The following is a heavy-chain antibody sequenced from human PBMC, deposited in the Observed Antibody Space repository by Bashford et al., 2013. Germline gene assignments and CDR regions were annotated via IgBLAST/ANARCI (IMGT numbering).Heavy chain of an antibody. D-gene: IGHD1-26*01. CDR2: INPNPNSGAT. CDR1: GYTFSDYY. CDR3: ARDGPVVGVWNAFDV. Sequence: ASVKVSCKASGYTFSDYYLHWVRQAPGQGLEWMGWINPNPNSGATKYAEMFQGRVTMTRDTSISTAYMELSSLRSDDTAVYFCARDGPVVGVWNAFDVWGQGTGGQRL. V-gene: IGHV1-2*02. J-gene: IGHJ3*01.